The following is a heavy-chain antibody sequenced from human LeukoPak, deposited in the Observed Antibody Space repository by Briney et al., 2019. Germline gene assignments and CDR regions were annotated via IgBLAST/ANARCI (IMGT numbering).Heavy chain of an antibody. CDR2: IKQDGSEK. V-gene: IGHV3-7*01. D-gene: IGHD2-15*01. CDR3: ARVSVVVVAASDYFDY. Sequence: GGSLRLSCAASGFTFSSYWMSWVRQAPGKGLEWLANIKQDGSEKYYVDSVKDRFTISRDNAKTSLYLQMNSLRAEDTAVYYCARVSVVVVAASDYFDYWGQGTLVTVSS. J-gene: IGHJ4*02. CDR1: GFTFSSYW.